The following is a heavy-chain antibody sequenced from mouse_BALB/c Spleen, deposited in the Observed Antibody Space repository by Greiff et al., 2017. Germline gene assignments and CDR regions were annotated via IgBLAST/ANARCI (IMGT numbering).Heavy chain of an antibody. CDR2: ISSGSSTI. Sequence: EVKLMESGGGLVQPGGSRKLSCAASGFTFSSFGMHWVRQAPEKGLEWVAYISSGSSTIYYADTVKGRFTISRDNPKNTLFLQMTSLRSEDTAMYYCATYGPFAYWGQGTLVTVSA. CDR3: ATYGPFAY. V-gene: IGHV5-17*02. D-gene: IGHD2-10*02. J-gene: IGHJ3*01. CDR1: GFTFSSFG.